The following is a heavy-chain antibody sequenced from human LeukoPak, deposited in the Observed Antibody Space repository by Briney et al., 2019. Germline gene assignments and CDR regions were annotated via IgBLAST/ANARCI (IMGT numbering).Heavy chain of an antibody. CDR1: GYTFTNYY. J-gene: IGHJ4*02. V-gene: IGHV1-46*01. CDR3: ARSNNYDPLL. Sequence: ASVKVSCKASGYTFTNYYMHWVRQAPGQGLEWMGIINPIGGSTSYAHKFQGRVTMTGDTSTSTVYMELSSLRSDDTAVYFCARSNNYDPLLWGQGTLVTVSS. CDR2: INPIGGST. D-gene: IGHD3-3*01.